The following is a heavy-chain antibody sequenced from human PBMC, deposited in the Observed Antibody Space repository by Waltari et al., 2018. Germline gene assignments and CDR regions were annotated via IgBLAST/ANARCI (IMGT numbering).Heavy chain of an antibody. CDR1: GGSFSGYY. D-gene: IGHD1-1*01. V-gene: IGHV4-34*01. CDR3: ARGAPTGTYYYYYMDV. J-gene: IGHJ6*03. CDR2: IKHSGRP. Sequence: QVQLQQWGAGLLKPSETLSLTCAVYGGSFSGYYWSWIRQPPGKGLEWIGEIKHSGRPNYNPSLKSRVTISVDTSKNQFSLKLSSVTAADTAVYYCARGAPTGTYYYYYMDVWGKGTTVTVSS.